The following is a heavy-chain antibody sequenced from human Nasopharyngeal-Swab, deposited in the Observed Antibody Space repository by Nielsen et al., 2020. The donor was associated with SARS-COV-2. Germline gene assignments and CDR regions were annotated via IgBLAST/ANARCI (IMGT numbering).Heavy chain of an antibody. CDR3: AGVGAAALKGWFGP. D-gene: IGHD6-13*01. V-gene: IGHV4-39*07. CDR1: GRSISSSSYY. CDR2: IYYSGST. Sequence: SETLPLTCTVSGRSISSSSYYWGWIRQPPGKGLEWIGSIYYSGSTYYNPSLKSRVTISVDTSKNQFSLKLSSVTAADTAVYYCAGVGAAALKGWFGPWGQGTLVTVSS. J-gene: IGHJ5*02.